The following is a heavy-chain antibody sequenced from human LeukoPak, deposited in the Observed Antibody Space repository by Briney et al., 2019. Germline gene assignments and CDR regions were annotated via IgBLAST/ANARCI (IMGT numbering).Heavy chain of an antibody. J-gene: IGHJ4*02. CDR2: ISSGSSYI. CDR1: GFTFSAYS. Sequence: PGGSLRLSCAASGFTFSAYSMSWVRQAPGKGLEWVSSISSGSSYIYYADSVKGRFTISKDNAKNSLYLQMNSLRAEDTALYYCATVGAVSYYFDYWGQGTLVTVSS. V-gene: IGHV3-21*01. D-gene: IGHD3-16*01. CDR3: ATVGAVSYYFDY.